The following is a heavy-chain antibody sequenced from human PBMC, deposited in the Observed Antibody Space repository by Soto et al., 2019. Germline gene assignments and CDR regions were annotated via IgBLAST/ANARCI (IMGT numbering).Heavy chain of an antibody. CDR3: ASVGALGATTALGYYYYGMDV. Sequence: PGGTLRLSCVGSGFTFSSYSMNWVRQAPGKGLECVSSISSSSYIYYADSVKGRFTISRDNAKNSLYLQMNSLRAEDTAVYYCASVGALGATTALGYYYYGMDVWGQGTTVTVSS. D-gene: IGHD1-26*01. J-gene: IGHJ6*02. CDR1: GFTFSSYS. V-gene: IGHV3-21*01. CDR2: ISSSSYI.